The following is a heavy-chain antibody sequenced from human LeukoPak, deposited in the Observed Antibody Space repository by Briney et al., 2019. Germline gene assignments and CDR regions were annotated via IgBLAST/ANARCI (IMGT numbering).Heavy chain of an antibody. CDR2: ISYDGSNK. CDR3: ARARGAFDY. D-gene: IGHD3-16*01. J-gene: IGHJ4*02. CDR1: GFTFSSYA. V-gene: IGHV3-30*04. Sequence: GGSLRLSCAASGFTFSSYAMHWVRQAPGKGLEWVAVISYDGSNKYYADTVKGRFTISRDNSKNTLYLQMNSLRAEDTAVYYCARARGAFDYWGQGTLVTVSS.